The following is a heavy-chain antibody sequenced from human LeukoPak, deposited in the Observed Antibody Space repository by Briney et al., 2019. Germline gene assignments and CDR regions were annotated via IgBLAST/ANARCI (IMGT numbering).Heavy chain of an antibody. CDR3: ARLHPSYYYDSRVNFDY. CDR2: IYPGGSDT. D-gene: IGHD3-22*01. Sequence: GESLKISCKGSGYSFTSYWIGWVGQMAGEGLEWIGIIYPGGSDTRYSPSFQGQVTISADKSISTAYLQWSSLKASDTAMYYCARLHPSYYYDSRVNFDYWGQGTLVTVSS. J-gene: IGHJ4*02. CDR1: GYSFTSYW. V-gene: IGHV5-51*01.